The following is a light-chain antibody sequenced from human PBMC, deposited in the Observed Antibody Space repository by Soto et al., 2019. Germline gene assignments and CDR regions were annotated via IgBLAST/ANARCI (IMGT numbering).Light chain of an antibody. CDR2: DAS. Sequence: EIVLTHSPTTLSFSPGERATLSCRASQSVSSYLAWYQQKPGQAPRLLIYDASNSATGIPARFSGSGSGSDFPLTIISLEPEDSAVYYCQHRSNWYTFGQGTKLEIK. CDR3: QHRSNWYT. CDR1: QSVSSY. V-gene: IGKV3-11*01. J-gene: IGKJ2*01.